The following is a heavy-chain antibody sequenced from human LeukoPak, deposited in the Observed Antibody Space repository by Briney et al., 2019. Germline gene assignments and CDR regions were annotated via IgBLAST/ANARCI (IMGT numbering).Heavy chain of an antibody. J-gene: IGHJ4*02. CDR3: AREDLGGDFWSGYNL. CDR2: IGSRSTTT. CDR1: GFTFNTYS. D-gene: IGHD3-3*01. Sequence: AGGSLRLSCAASGFTFNTYSMNWVRQAPGKGPEWVSYIGSRSTTTYYADSVKGRFTISRDNAKNSLYLQMNSLRAEDTAVYYCAREDLGGDFWSGYNLWGQGTLVTVSS. V-gene: IGHV3-48*01.